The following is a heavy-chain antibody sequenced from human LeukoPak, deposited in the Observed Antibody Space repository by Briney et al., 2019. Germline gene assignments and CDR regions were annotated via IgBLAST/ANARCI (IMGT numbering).Heavy chain of an antibody. CDR2: INHSEGT. CDR3: ARQRGSYYYFDY. D-gene: IGHD1-26*01. J-gene: IGHJ4*02. V-gene: IGHV4-34*01. CDR1: GGSFSGYY. Sequence: SETLSLTCAVYGGSFSGYYWSWIRQPPGKGLEWIGEINHSEGTNYNPSLESRVTISVDTSKNQFSLKLSFVTAADTAVYYCARQRGSYYYFDYWGQGTLVTVSS.